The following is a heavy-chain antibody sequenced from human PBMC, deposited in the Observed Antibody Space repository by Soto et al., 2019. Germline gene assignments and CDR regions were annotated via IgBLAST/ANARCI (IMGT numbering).Heavy chain of an antibody. Sequence: PGGSLRLSCAASGFTFSSYSMNWVRQAPGKGLEWVSSISSSSSYIYYADSVKGRFTISRDNAKNSLYLQMNSLRAEDTAVYYCARGHQYYDFWSGYLVDYWGQGTLVTVSS. CDR2: ISSSSSYI. D-gene: IGHD3-3*01. CDR3: ARGHQYYDFWSGYLVDY. V-gene: IGHV3-21*01. CDR1: GFTFSSYS. J-gene: IGHJ4*02.